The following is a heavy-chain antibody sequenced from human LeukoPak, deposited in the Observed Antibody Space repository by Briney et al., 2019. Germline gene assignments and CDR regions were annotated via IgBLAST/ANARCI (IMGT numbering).Heavy chain of an antibody. CDR3: ARDPTYYDFWSGYYTGVNFDY. Sequence: GASVKVSCKASGYTFTSYGISWVRQAPGQGLEWMGWISAYNGNTNYAQKLQGRVTTTTDTSTSTAYMELRSPRSDDTAVYYCARDPTYYDFWSGYYTGVNFDYWGQGTLVTVSS. CDR2: ISAYNGNT. J-gene: IGHJ4*02. D-gene: IGHD3-3*01. CDR1: GYTFTSYG. V-gene: IGHV1-18*01.